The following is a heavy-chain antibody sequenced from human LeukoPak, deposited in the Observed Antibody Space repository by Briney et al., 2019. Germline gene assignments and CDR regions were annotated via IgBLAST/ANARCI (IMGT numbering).Heavy chain of an antibody. Sequence: LSLTCTVSGGSISSGGYYWSWIRQAPGKGLEWVSHISSGRSVMNYADSVKGRFTISRDNGKNSVYLQMNSPRDGDTAVYYCAGGVYGYNAFDYWGQGTLVSVSS. CDR3: AGGVYGYNAFDY. CDR1: GGSISSGGYY. D-gene: IGHD5/OR15-5a*01. V-gene: IGHV3-11*06. J-gene: IGHJ4*02. CDR2: ISSGRSVM.